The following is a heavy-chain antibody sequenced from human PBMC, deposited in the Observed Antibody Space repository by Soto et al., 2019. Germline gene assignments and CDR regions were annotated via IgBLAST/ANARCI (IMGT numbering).Heavy chain of an antibody. CDR3: ARDRLPMVVVVMGWFDP. Sequence: GGSLRLSCAASGFSFRDYYMSWIRQAPGKGLEWISYISGSGNAIYYADSVKGRFIISRDDAKNSLFLQMNSLRADDTAVYYCARDRLPMVVVVMGWFDPWGQGTLVTVSS. CDR2: ISGSGNAI. D-gene: IGHD3-22*01. J-gene: IGHJ5*02. CDR1: GFSFRDYY. V-gene: IGHV3-11*01.